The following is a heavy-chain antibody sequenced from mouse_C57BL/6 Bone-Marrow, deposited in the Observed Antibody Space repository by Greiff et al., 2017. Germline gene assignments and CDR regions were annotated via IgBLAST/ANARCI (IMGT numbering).Heavy chain of an antibody. J-gene: IGHJ3*01. CDR2: IRLKSDNYAT. V-gene: IGHV6-3*01. CDR3: TAELTGPFAY. D-gene: IGHD4-1*01. Sequence: EVKLVESGGGLVQPGGSMKLSCVASGFTFSNYWMNWVRQSPEKGLEWVAQIRLKSDNYATHYAESVKGRFTISRDDSKSSVYLQMNNLRAEDTGIYYCTAELTGPFAYWGQGTLVTVSA. CDR1: GFTFSNYW.